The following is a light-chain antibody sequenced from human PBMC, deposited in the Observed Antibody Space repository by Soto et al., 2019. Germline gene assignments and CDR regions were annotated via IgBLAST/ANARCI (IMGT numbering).Light chain of an antibody. CDR3: QQYNNYWT. V-gene: IGKV1-5*03. Sequence: DIQMTQSPSTLSASVGDSVTITCRASQSISTWLAWYQQRPGKAPKLLIYKASSLEGGVPSRFSGSGSGTEFTLTISSLQPDDFATYYCQQYNNYWTFGQGTKVEI. CDR2: KAS. J-gene: IGKJ1*01. CDR1: QSISTW.